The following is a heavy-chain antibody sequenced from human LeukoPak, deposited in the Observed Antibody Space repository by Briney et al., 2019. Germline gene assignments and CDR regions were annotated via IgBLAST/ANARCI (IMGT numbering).Heavy chain of an antibody. D-gene: IGHD6-13*01. CDR2: IKQDGSEK. J-gene: IGHJ5*02. Sequence: GGSLRLSCAASGFTFSSYWMSWVRQAPGKGLEWVANIKQDGSEKYYVDSVKGRFTISRDNAKNSLYLQMNSLRAEDTAVYYCARGGSSSWQYNWFDPWGQGTLVTVSS. CDR1: GFTFSSYW. CDR3: ARGGSSSWQYNWFDP. V-gene: IGHV3-7*01.